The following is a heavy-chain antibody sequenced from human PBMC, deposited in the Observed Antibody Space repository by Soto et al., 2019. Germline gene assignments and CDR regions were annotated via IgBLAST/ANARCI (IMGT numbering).Heavy chain of an antibody. V-gene: IGHV4-31*03. CDR1: GGSISSGGYY. CDR2: IYYSGST. J-gene: IGHJ4*02. D-gene: IGHD4-17*01. CDR3: ARGGGRGGDYVRD. Sequence: QVQLQESGPGLVKPSQTLSLTCTVSGGSISSGGYYWSWIRQHPGKGLEWIGYIYYSGSTYYNPSHKSRVTISVDTSKNQFPLKLSSVTAADTAVYYWARGGGRGGDYVRDWGQGTLVTVSS.